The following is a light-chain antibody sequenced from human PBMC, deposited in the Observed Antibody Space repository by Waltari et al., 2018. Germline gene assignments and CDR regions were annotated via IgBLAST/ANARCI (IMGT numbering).Light chain of an antibody. Sequence: SYVLTQPPSVSVAPGQTARISCDGNNIGSKNVHWYQQKPGQATVLVVYDDGDRPSGIPERFSGSNSGNTATLTISRVDAGDEADYYCQVWDSGSDHYVFGTVTKVTVL. CDR1: NIGSKN. CDR2: DDG. J-gene: IGLJ1*01. CDR3: QVWDSGSDHYV. V-gene: IGLV3-21*02.